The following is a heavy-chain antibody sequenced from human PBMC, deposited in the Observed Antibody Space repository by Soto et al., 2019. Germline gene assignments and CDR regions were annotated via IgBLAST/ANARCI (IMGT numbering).Heavy chain of an antibody. J-gene: IGHJ3*01. CDR3: ARGTPPYTVVKSGVFDL. Sequence: QVQLQESGPGLVKPSQTLSLTCTVSGVSISSGAYFWTWIRQVPGKGLEWIGYFYDSETSLYNPSPXXXXXXXXXXXXXXXXXXXXXXTAXDTAVYYCARGTPPYTVVKSGVFDLWGQGTMVIVS. CDR2: FYDSETS. CDR1: GVSISSGAYF. V-gene: IGHV4-30-4*08. D-gene: IGHD2-21*02.